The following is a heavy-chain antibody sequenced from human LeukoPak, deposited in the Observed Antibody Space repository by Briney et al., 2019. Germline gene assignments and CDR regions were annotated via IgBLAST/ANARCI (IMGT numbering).Heavy chain of an antibody. Sequence: GGSLRLSCAASGFTFGNSWVHWVRQAPGKGLVWVSLINADGSTASYADSVKGRFTISRDNARNTLSLQMNSLTIEDTAVYYCVVVVEPPDSDGFDVWGQGTMITVSS. CDR1: GFTFGNSW. V-gene: IGHV3-74*01. CDR2: INADGSTA. J-gene: IGHJ3*01. CDR3: VVVVEPPDSDGFDV. D-gene: IGHD1-14*01.